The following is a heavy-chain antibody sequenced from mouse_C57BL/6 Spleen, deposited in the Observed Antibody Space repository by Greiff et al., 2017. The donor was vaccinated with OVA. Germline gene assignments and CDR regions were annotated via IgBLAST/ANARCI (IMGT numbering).Heavy chain of an antibody. V-gene: IGHV1-82*01. D-gene: IGHD1-1*01. CDR2: IYPGDGDT. Sequence: QVHVKQSGPELVKPGASVKISCKASGYAFSSSWMNWVKQRPGKGLEWIGLIYPGDGDTNYNGKFKGKATLTADKSSSTAYMQLSSLTSEDSAVYFCARFTTVDGGYFDVWGTGTTVTVSS. CDR3: ARFTTVDGGYFDV. J-gene: IGHJ1*03. CDR1: GYAFSSSW.